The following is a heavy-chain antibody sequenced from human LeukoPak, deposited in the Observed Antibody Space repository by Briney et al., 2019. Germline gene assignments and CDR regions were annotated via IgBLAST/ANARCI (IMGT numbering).Heavy chain of an antibody. J-gene: IGHJ4*02. CDR2: ISGSGGST. CDR1: GFTFSSYA. Sequence: PGGSLRLSCAASGFTFSSYAMNWVRQAPGKGLEWVSAISGSGGSTYYADSVKGRFTISRDNSKNTLYLQMNSLRAEDTAVYYCANDYGDYPLGFIWGQGTLVTVSS. V-gene: IGHV3-23*01. D-gene: IGHD4-17*01. CDR3: ANDYGDYPLGFI.